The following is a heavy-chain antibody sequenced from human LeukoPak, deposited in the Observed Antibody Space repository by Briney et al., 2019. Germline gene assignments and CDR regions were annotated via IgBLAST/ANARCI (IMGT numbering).Heavy chain of an antibody. CDR1: GFTFSSYW. D-gene: IGHD1-14*01. CDR2: IKHDGSEK. V-gene: IGHV3-7*04. J-gene: IGHJ3*02. CDR3: ARPGRKDAFDI. Sequence: GGSLRLSCAASGFTFSSYWMSWVRQAPGKGLEWVANIKHDGSEKDYVDSVKGRFTISRDNAKNSLYLQMNSLRAEDTAVYYCARPGRKDAFDIWGQGTMVTVSS.